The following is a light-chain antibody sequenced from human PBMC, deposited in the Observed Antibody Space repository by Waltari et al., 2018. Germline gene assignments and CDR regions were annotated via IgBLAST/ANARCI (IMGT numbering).Light chain of an antibody. Sequence: DIQMTQSPSSLSASVGDRVTITCRASQSVTTYLNWYQQKPGKAPNLLSSATSILQSGVPSRFSGSGSGTDFTLTISSLQPEDFATYYCQQSRTAPLTFGGGTKVEIK. V-gene: IGKV1-39*01. J-gene: IGKJ4*01. CDR3: QQSRTAPLT. CDR1: QSVTTY. CDR2: ATS.